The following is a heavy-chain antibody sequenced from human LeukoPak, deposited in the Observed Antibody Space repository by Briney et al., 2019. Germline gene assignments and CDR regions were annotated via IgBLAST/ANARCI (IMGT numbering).Heavy chain of an antibody. J-gene: IGHJ3*02. CDR2: ISGSGGST. D-gene: IGHD3-22*01. V-gene: IGHV3-23*01. CDR3: AKGRRYYYDKDAFDI. Sequence: PGGSLRLSCAASGFTFSSHAMHWVRQAPGKGLEWVSTISGSGGSTYYADSVKGRFTISRDDSKNTLYLQMNSLRAEDTAVYYCAKGRRYYYDKDAFDIWGQGTMVTVSS. CDR1: GFTFSSHA.